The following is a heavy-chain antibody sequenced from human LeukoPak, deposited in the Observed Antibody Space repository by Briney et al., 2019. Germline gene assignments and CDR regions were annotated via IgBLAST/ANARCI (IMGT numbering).Heavy chain of an antibody. J-gene: IGHJ4*02. V-gene: IGHV4-38-2*02. CDR3: ARVGETGYGRY. D-gene: IGHD3-9*01. CDR2: IYHSGST. CDR1: GYSISSGYY. Sequence: SETLSLTCTVSGYSISSGYYWGWIRQPPGKGLEWIGSIYHSGSTYYNPSLKSRVTISVDTSKNQFSLKLTSVTAAETAVYYCARVGETGYGRYWGQGTLVTVSS.